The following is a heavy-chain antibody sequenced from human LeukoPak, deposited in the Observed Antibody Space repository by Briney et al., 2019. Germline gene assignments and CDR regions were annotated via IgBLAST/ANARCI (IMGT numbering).Heavy chain of an antibody. Sequence: ASVKVSCKASGYTFTSYGISWVRQAPGQGLEWMGWISAYNGNTNYAQKLQGRVTMTTDTSTSTAYMELSSLRSDDTAVYYCARDGYDFWSGYYPHFLDYWGQGTLVTVSS. J-gene: IGHJ4*02. CDR3: ARDGYDFWSGYYPHFLDY. V-gene: IGHV1-18*01. CDR1: GYTFTSYG. CDR2: ISAYNGNT. D-gene: IGHD3-3*01.